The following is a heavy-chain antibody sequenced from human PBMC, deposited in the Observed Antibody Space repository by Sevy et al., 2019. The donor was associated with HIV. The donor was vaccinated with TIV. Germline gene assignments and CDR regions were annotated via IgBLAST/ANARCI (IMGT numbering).Heavy chain of an antibody. CDR1: GFNFSIYG. CDR2: IRYDGTTK. J-gene: IGHJ3*02. CDR3: VKGLGMVQGALLSDDI. Sequence: GGSLRLSCAASGFNFSIYGMHWVRQAPGKGLEWVTFIRYDGTTKYYADSVKGRFTVSRDNSKNTLYLQMNSLRAEDTAVYYCVKGLGMVQGALLSDDIWGQGTKVTVSS. D-gene: IGHD3-10*01. V-gene: IGHV3-30*02.